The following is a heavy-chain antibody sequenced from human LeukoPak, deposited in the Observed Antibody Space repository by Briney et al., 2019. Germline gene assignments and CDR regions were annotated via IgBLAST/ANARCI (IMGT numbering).Heavy chain of an antibody. CDR2: ISGSGDST. J-gene: IGHJ4*02. CDR3: AKDRGIISDY. Sequence: GGTLRLSCAASGFTFSSYDMSWGRQAPGKGLEWVSAISGSGDSTYYADSVKGRFTISRDNSKNTLYLQMNSLRVEDTAVYYCAKDRGIISDYWGQGTLVTVSS. CDR1: GFTFSSYD. D-gene: IGHD3-10*01. V-gene: IGHV3-23*01.